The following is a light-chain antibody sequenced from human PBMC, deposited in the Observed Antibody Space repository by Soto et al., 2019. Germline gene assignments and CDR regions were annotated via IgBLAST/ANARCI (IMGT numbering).Light chain of an antibody. Sequence: EIVLTQSPGTLSLSPGERATLTCRASQSVRSSKLVWYQQKPGQAPRLLIYGTSSRASGIADRFSGSGSGTDFTLTISRLEPEDFAVYYCQLYGRSPPNTFGQGTKLEI. CDR1: QSVRSSK. CDR2: GTS. V-gene: IGKV3-20*01. J-gene: IGKJ2*01. CDR3: QLYGRSPPNT.